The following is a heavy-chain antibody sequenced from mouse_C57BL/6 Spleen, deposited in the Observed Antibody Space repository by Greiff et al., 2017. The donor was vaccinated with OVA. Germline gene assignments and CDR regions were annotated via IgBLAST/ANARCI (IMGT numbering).Heavy chain of an antibody. CDR2: ISYDGSN. CDR3: ARDYGSSYAMDY. J-gene: IGHJ4*01. V-gene: IGHV3-6*01. Sequence: EVQLQESGPGLVKPSQSLSLTCSVTGYSITSGYYWNWIRQLPGNKLEWMGYISYDGSNNYNHSLKNRISITRDKSKNQFFLKLNSVTTEDTATYYCARDYGSSYAMDYWGQGTSVTVSS. CDR1: GYSITSGYY. D-gene: IGHD1-1*01.